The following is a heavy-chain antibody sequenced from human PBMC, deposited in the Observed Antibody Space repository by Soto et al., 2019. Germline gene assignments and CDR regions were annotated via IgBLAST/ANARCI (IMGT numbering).Heavy chain of an antibody. CDR1: GFTFDDYA. CDR2: ISWNSGSI. V-gene: IGHV3-9*01. CDR3: AKDTNSRSWTNMDV. D-gene: IGHD6-13*01. J-gene: IGHJ6*03. Sequence: EVQLVESGGGLVQPGRSLRLSCAASGFTFDDYAMHWVRQAPGKGLEWVSGISWNSGSIGYADSVKGRFTISRDNAKNSLYLQMNSLRAEDTALYYCAKDTNSRSWTNMDVWGKGTTVTVSS.